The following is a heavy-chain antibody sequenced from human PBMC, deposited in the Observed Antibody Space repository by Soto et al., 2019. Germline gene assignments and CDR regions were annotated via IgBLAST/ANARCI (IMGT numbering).Heavy chain of an antibody. CDR2: VSGSGGST. Sequence: GGSLRLSCAASGFTFSSYAMSWVRQAPGKGLEWISAVSGSGGSTYYADSVKGRFTISRDNSKDTLYLQMNSLGAEDTAVYYCTRLGSHRXEYWGQGTLVTVSS. CDR3: TRLGSHRXEY. V-gene: IGHV3-23*01. D-gene: IGHD3-9*01. CDR1: GFTFSSYA. J-gene: IGHJ4*02.